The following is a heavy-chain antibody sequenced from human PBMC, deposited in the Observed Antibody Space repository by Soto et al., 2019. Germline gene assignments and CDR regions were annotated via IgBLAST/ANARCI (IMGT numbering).Heavy chain of an antibody. CDR1: GGSISSGGYS. Sequence: TLSLTCAVSGGSISSGGYSWSWIRQPPGKSLERIGYIYHSGSTYYNPSLKSRVTISVDRSKNQFSLKLSSVTAADTSVYFCAGGVLRYFDWLPYGMDVWGQGTTVTVSS. D-gene: IGHD3-9*01. V-gene: IGHV4-30-2*01. J-gene: IGHJ6*02. CDR3: AGGVLRYFDWLPYGMDV. CDR2: IYHSGST.